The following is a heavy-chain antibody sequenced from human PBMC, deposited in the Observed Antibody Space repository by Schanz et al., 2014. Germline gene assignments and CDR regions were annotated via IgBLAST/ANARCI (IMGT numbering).Heavy chain of an antibody. V-gene: IGHV1-18*01. CDR2: ISPYNGNT. CDR3: ARDFSAYVGNHFDY. D-gene: IGHD5-12*01. Sequence: QVQLVQSGAEVKKPGASVKVSCKASGYTFTSYGISWVRQAPGQGLEWMGWISPYNGNTNYAQKLQGRVTMTADTSTSTSYMELTSLRFDDTAVYYCARDFSAYVGNHFDYWGQGTLVTVSS. J-gene: IGHJ4*02. CDR1: GYTFTSYG.